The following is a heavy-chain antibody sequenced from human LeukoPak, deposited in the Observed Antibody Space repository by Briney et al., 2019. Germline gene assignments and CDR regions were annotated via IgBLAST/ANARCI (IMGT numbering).Heavy chain of an antibody. CDR3: ASTIVVVPAADDAFDI. V-gene: IGHV1-69*02. J-gene: IGHJ3*02. Sequence: SVKVSCKASGGTFSSYTISWVRQAPGQGLEWMGRIISILGIANYAQKFQGRVTITADKSTSTAYMELSSLRSEDTAVYYCASTIVVVPAADDAFDIWGQGTMVTVSS. CDR2: IISILGIA. D-gene: IGHD2-2*01. CDR1: GGTFSSYT.